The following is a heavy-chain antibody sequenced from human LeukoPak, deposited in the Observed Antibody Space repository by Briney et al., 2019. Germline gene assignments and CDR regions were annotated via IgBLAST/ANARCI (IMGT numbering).Heavy chain of an antibody. V-gene: IGHV3-23*05. CDR2: IDIYSTKT. CDR3: ARDYKADF. Sequence: QTGGSLRLSCATSGFTFSTYAMTWVRQAPGKGLEWVSAIDIYSTKTNYADSVKGRLTISRDNSKNTLYPQMNSLRGEDTAIYYCARDYKADFWGQGTLVTVSS. J-gene: IGHJ4*02. D-gene: IGHD3-10*01. CDR1: GFTFSTYA.